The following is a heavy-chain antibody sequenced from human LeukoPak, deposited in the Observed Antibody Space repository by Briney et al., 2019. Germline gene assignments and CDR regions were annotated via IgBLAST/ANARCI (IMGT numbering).Heavy chain of an antibody. CDR2: INQSGRT. CDR3: ARKGGGQLVNARRWFDP. V-gene: IGHV4-34*01. Sequence: SETLSLTCAVYGGSLSNYYWSWIRQPPGKGLEWIGEINQSGRTNYNPSLKSRVTISLDTSKKHFSLKLSSVTAADTAVYYCARKGGGQLVNARRWFDPWGQGTLVTVSS. D-gene: IGHD6-13*01. CDR1: GGSLSNYY. J-gene: IGHJ5*02.